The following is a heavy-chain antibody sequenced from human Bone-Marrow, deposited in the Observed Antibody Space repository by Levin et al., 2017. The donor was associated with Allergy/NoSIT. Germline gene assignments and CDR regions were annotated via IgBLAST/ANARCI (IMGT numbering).Heavy chain of an antibody. V-gene: IGHV3-23*01. CDR2: ISGSGGST. CDR1: GFTFSSYA. D-gene: IGHD3-9*01. Sequence: PGGSLRLSCAASGFTFSSYAMSWVRQAPGKGLEWVSAISGSGGSTYYADSVKGRFTISRDNSKNTLYLQMNSLRAEDTAVYYCAKPVDILTGYYPYYFDYWGQGTLVTVSS. CDR3: AKPVDILTGYYPYYFDY. J-gene: IGHJ4*02.